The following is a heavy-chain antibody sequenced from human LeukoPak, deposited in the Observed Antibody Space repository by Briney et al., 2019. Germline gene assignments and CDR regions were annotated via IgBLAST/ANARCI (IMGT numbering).Heavy chain of an antibody. D-gene: IGHD5-18*01. CDR1: GYSISSGYY. J-gene: IGHJ4*02. V-gene: IGHV4-38-2*01. Sequence: SEXXSLTCAVSGYSISSGYYWGWIRQPPGKGREWIGSIYHSGSTYYNPSLKRGVTISVGTSKNQFSLKLSSVTAADTAVYYCARPVQLWLFDYWGQGTLVTVSS. CDR3: ARPVQLWLFDY. CDR2: IYHSGST.